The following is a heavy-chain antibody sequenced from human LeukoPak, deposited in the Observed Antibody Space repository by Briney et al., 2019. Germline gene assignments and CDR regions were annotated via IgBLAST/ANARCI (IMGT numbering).Heavy chain of an antibody. D-gene: IGHD2-2*01. V-gene: IGHV1-2*02. CDR3: ARDVEEYCSSTSCYIVDY. J-gene: IGHJ4*02. CDR1: GYTFTGYY. Sequence: ASVKVSCQASGYTFTGYYMHWVRQAPGQGLEWMGWINPNSGGTNYAQKFPGRVTMTRDTYISTAYMELSRLRSDDTAVYYCARDVEEYCSSTSCYIVDYWGQGTLVTVSS. CDR2: INPNSGGT.